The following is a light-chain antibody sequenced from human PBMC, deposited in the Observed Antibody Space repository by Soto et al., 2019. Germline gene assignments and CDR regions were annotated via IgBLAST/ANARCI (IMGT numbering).Light chain of an antibody. J-gene: IGKJ1*01. Sequence: DIQMTQSPSTLSASVRDRVTITCRASQTISSWLAWFQQRPGRAPKFLIYNASSLKNGGPFRFSASGSGTQFTRTTSSLQLDDFAIYYSQQYIVQGTQVDTK. CDR3: QQY. CDR1: QTISSW. CDR2: NAS. V-gene: IGKV1-5*03.